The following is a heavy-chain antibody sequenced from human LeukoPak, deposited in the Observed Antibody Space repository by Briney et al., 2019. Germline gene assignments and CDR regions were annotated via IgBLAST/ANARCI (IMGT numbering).Heavy chain of an antibody. CDR3: ARGPYYYDSSGYYVLSYAFDI. J-gene: IGHJ3*02. D-gene: IGHD3-22*01. V-gene: IGHV4-30-2*01. CDR2: IYHSGST. Sequence: SETLSLTCAVSGGSISSGGYSWSWIRQPPGKGLEWIGYIYHSGSTYYNPSLKSRVTISVDRSKNQFSLKLSSVPAADTAVYYCARGPYYYDSSGYYVLSYAFDIWGQGTMVTVSS. CDR1: GGSISSGGYS.